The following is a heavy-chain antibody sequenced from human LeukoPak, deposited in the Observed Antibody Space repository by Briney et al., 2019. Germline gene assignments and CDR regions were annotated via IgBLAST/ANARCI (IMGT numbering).Heavy chain of an antibody. CDR1: GFTFSSYA. J-gene: IGHJ4*02. V-gene: IGHV3-23*01. CDR3: AKKVYGDKSEIDS. Sequence: GGSLRLSCAASGFTFSSYAMSWVRQATGKGLEWASGISGSGGNTYYTDSVRGRLSISRDNSNNNLFLQMDGLSAEDMALYYCAKKVYGDKSEIDSWGQGTLVTVSS. CDR2: ISGSGGNT. D-gene: IGHD4-23*01.